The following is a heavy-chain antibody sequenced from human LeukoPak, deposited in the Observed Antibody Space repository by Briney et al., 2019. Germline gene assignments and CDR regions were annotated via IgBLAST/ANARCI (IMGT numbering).Heavy chain of an antibody. CDR1: GLTVSSNY. CDR2: IFIDGTT. D-gene: IGHD6-13*01. Sequence: GGSLRLSCAASGLTVSSNYMSWVRQAPGKGLEWVSLIFIDGTTYYADSVTGRFTISRDNSKNSLFLQMNTLRTEDTALYYCAKAEQQLSYTYDAFDIWGQGTMVTVSS. J-gene: IGHJ3*02. V-gene: IGHV3-53*05. CDR3: AKAEQQLSYTYDAFDI.